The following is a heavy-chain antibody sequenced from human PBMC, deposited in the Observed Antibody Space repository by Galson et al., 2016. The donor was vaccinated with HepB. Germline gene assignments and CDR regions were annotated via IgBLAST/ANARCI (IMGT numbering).Heavy chain of an antibody. CDR1: GGTLTTDA. D-gene: IGHD3-10*01. J-gene: IGHJ4*02. V-gene: IGHV1-69*13. CDR3: ARDRASWDGQHSGNFDY. Sequence: SVKVSCKASGGTLTTDAVSWLRQARGQGLEWMGGIIPISGTPDYAQKFKDRVTITAEESMTTVYMEMSSLTSEDTAVYYCARDRASWDGQHSGNFDYWGQGTLVTVSS. CDR2: IIPISGTP.